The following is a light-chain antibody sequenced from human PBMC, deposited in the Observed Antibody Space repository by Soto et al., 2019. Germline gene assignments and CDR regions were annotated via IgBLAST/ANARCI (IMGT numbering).Light chain of an antibody. CDR1: SSDIGGSDH. V-gene: IGLV2-14*03. CDR2: DVA. CDR3: VSFTTSRSYV. J-gene: IGLJ1*01. Sequence: QSALTQPASVSDSPGQSITISCTGTSSDIGGSDHVSWYRQYPGEAPKLIIYDVANRPSGVSHRFSGSKSGNTASLIISGLQREDEADYYCVSFTTSRSYVFRTGTQLTVL.